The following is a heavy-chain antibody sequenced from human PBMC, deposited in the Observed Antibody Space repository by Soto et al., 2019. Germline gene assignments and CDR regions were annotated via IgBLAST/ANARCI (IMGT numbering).Heavy chain of an antibody. V-gene: IGHV1-2*06. CDR3: ARDHLYCSNGVCSNPYYYGMDV. CDR2: INPNSGDT. CDR1: GYTFTGYY. D-gene: IGHD2-8*01. J-gene: IGHJ6*02. Sequence: ASVKVSCKVSGYTFTGYYMHWVRQAPGQGLEWMGRINPNSGDTNSAQKFQGRVTMTRDTSIRTAYMELSRLTSDDTAVYYCARDHLYCSNGVCSNPYYYGMDVWGQWTTVTVSS.